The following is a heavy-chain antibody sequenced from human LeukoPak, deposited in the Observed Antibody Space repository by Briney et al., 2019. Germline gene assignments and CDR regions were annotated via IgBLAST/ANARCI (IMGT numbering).Heavy chain of an antibody. CDR3: AKASGDGSNYYFDS. D-gene: IGHD5-24*01. J-gene: IGHJ4*02. CDR1: GFTFSNYA. V-gene: IGHV3-23*01. CDR2: ISGSSGGT. Sequence: GGSLILSCAASGFTFSNYAMSWVRQAPGKGLEWVSAISGSSGGTYYADSVKGRFTISRDNSKNMLYLQMNSLRAEDTAVYYCAKASGDGSNYYFDSWGQGTLVTVSS.